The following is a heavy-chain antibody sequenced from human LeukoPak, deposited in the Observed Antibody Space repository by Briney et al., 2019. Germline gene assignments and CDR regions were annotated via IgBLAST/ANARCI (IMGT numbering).Heavy chain of an antibody. CDR3: ARDILLEDAFDI. J-gene: IGHJ3*02. CDR1: GDSISSSNW. Sequence: SGTLSLTCAVSGDSISSSNWWSWVRQPPGKGLEWIGYIYHSGSTYYNPSLKSRVTISVDRSKNQFSLKLSPVTAADTAVYYCARDILLEDAFDIWGQGTMVTVSS. V-gene: IGHV4-4*02. CDR2: IYHSGST. D-gene: IGHD1-1*01.